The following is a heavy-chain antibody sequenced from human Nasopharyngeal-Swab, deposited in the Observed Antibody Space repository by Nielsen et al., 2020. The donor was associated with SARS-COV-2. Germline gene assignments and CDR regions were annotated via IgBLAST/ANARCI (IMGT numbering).Heavy chain of an antibody. CDR2: MNPNSGNT. D-gene: IGHD5-12*01. J-gene: IGHJ6*03. V-gene: IGHV1-8*01. CDR3: ARGFIVATIFHYYYYMDV. CDR1: GYTFTSYD. Sequence: ASVKVSCKASGYTFTSYDINWVRQATGQGLEWMGWMNPNSGNTGYAQKFQGRVTMTRNPSISTAYMELSSLRSEDTAVYYCARGFIVATIFHYYYYMDVWGKGTTVTVSS.